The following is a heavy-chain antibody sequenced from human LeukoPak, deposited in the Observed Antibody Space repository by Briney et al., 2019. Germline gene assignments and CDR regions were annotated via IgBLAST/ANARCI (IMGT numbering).Heavy chain of an antibody. D-gene: IGHD1-26*01. J-gene: IGHJ4*02. CDR2: INSNGDDT. CDR1: GFTFSHYS. Sequence: PGGSLRLSCAASGFTFSHYSMHWVRQAPGKGLEYVSAINSNGDDTYYVNSVKGRFTISGDNSKNTLYLQMGSLRAEDMAVYYCARDPGRSPDYWGQGTLVTVSS. V-gene: IGHV3-64*01. CDR3: ARDPGRSPDY.